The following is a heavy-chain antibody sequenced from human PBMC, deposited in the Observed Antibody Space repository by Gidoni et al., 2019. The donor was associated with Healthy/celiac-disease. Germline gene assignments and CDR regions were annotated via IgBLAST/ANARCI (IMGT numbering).Heavy chain of an antibody. Sequence: EVQLVESGGGLVQPGGSLRLSCAASGFTFSSYDRHWVRQATGKVLEWVSAIGTAGDPYDPGFVKGRFTISRENAKNSLYLQMNSLRAGDTAVYYCARESRLAAGAFDIWGQGTMVTVSS. CDR1: GFTFSSYD. CDR2: IGTAGDP. CDR3: ARESRLAAGAFDI. V-gene: IGHV3-13*05. J-gene: IGHJ3*02.